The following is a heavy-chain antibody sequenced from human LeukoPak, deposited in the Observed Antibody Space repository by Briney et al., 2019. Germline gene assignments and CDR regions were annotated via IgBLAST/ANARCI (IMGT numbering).Heavy chain of an antibody. Sequence: SETLSPTCTVSGGSISSYYWSWIRQPPGKGLEWIGYIYYSGSTNYNPPLKSRVTISVDTSKNQFSLKLSSVNAADTAVYYCARARGRAAAGPFDYWGQGTLVTV. D-gene: IGHD6-13*01. CDR3: ARARGRAAAGPFDY. CDR1: GGSISSYY. CDR2: IYYSGST. J-gene: IGHJ4*02. V-gene: IGHV4-59*01.